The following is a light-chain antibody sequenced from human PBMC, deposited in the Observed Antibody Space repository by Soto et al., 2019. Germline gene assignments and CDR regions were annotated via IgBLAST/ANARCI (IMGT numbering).Light chain of an antibody. CDR2: EVT. CDR1: SSDVGTSNY. Sequence: QSVLTQPASVSGSPGQSITISCTGTSSDVGTSNYVSWYQHHPGTAPKLMIYEVTYRPSGVSHRFSGSKSGNTASLTISGLQAEDEADYYCISYTTTNTLIFGGGTKLTVL. J-gene: IGLJ2*01. CDR3: ISYTTTNTLI. V-gene: IGLV2-14*01.